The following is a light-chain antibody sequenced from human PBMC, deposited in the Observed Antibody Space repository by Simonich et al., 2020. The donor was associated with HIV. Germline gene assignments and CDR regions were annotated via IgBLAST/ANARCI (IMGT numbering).Light chain of an antibody. CDR2: DAT. CDR3: QQHDNLYT. Sequence: DIQMTQSRSSLSASVGNRVTINYQGCQDINNYLNWYQKKPGKAPKLLLYDATNLKTGVPSRFSGSGSGTDFSFTISSLQPEDVATYYCQQHDNLYTFGQGTKLEIK. V-gene: IGKV1-33*01. J-gene: IGKJ2*01. CDR1: QDINNY.